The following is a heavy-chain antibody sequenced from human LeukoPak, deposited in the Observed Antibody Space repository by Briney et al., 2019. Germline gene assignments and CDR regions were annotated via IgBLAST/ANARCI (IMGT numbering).Heavy chain of an antibody. V-gene: IGHV3-30*18. D-gene: IGHD3-3*01. CDR3: AKDRDDFWSGYYFDY. CDR1: GFTFSSYG. CDR2: ISYDGSNK. Sequence: WGSLRLSCAASGFTFSSYGMHWVRQAPGKGLEWVAVISYDGSNKYYADSVKGRFTISRDNSKNTLYLQMNSLRAEDTAVYYCAKDRDDFWSGYYFDYWGQGTLVTVSS. J-gene: IGHJ4*02.